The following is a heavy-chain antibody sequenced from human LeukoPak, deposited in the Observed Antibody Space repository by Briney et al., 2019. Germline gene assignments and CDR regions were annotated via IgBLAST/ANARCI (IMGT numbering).Heavy chain of an antibody. Sequence: GGSLRLSCAASGFTFSSYSMNWVRQAPGKGLEWVSSISSSSSYIYYADSVKGRFTISRDNAKNSLYLQMNSLRAEDTAAYYCARALNVDTAMVIPSVLWYWGQGTLVTVSS. CDR1: GFTFSSYS. J-gene: IGHJ4*02. CDR2: ISSSSSYI. CDR3: ARALNVDTAMVIPSVLWY. V-gene: IGHV3-21*01. D-gene: IGHD5-18*01.